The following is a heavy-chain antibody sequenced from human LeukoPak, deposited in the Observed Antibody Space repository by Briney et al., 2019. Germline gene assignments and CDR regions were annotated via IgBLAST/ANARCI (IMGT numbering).Heavy chain of an antibody. V-gene: IGHV4-34*01. CDR2: INHSGST. Sequence: PSETLSLTCAVYGGSFSGYYWSWIRQPPGKGLEWIGEINHSGSTNYNPSLKSRVTISVDTSQNQFSLKLSSVTAADTAVYYCARTGPAAIVFDYWGQGTLVTVSS. J-gene: IGHJ4*02. D-gene: IGHD2-2*01. CDR3: ARTGPAAIVFDY. CDR1: GGSFSGYY.